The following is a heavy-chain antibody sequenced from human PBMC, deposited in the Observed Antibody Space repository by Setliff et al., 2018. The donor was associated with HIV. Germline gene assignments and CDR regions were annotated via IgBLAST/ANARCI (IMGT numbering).Heavy chain of an antibody. CDR3: VTGVGTSSVDY. V-gene: IGHV3-15*01. CDR2: IKNRPAGGTT. CDR1: GFTFSDVW. J-gene: IGHJ4*02. D-gene: IGHD3-22*01. Sequence: GGSLRLSCAASGFTFSDVWVNWVRQAPGRGLEWVGRIKNRPAGGTTEYAAPVKGRFIISRDDSKNTLYLQMNSLRSEDTAVYYCVTGVGTSSVDYWGQGTMVTVSS.